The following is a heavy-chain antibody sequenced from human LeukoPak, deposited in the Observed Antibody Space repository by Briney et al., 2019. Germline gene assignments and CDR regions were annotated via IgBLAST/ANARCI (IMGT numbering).Heavy chain of an antibody. CDR2: IDWDDDK. J-gene: IGHJ4*02. V-gene: IGHV2-70*11. D-gene: IGHD3-22*01. CDR1: GFSLSTSGMC. Sequence: ASGPALVKPTQTLTLTCTFSGFSLSTSGMCVGWIRQPPGKALEWLARIDWDDDKYYSTSLRTRLTISKDTSKNQVVLTMTNMDPVDTATYYCARILDNDSSGYYVFDYWGQGTLVTVSS. CDR3: ARILDNDSSGYYVFDY.